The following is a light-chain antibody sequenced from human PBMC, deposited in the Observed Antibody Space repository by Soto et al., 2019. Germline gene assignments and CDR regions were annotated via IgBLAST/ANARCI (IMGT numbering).Light chain of an antibody. V-gene: IGLV2-8*01. CDR2: EVS. CDR3: SSFAGNNNLV. CDR1: SSDVGGYKY. J-gene: IGLJ2*01. Sequence: QSALTQPPSASGSPGQSVTISCTGTSSDVGGYKYVSWYQQHPGKAPKLMISEVSKRPSGVPDRFSGSKSGNTASLTVSGLQAEDEADYYCSSFAGNNNLVFGGGTQLTVL.